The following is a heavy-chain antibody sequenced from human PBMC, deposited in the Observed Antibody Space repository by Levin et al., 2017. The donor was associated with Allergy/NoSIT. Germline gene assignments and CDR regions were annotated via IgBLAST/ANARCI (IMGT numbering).Heavy chain of an antibody. J-gene: IGHJ6*02. V-gene: IGHV4-34*01. CDR2: INHSGST. CDR1: GGSFRGYY. CDR3: ARGTPIGYYGSGSYKYGMDV. D-gene: IGHD3-10*01. Sequence: SQTLSLTCAVYGGSFRGYYWSWIRQPPGKGLEWIGEINHSGSTNYNPSLKSRVTISVDTSKNQFSLKLSSVTAADTAVYCCARGTPIGYYGSGSYKYGMDVWGQGTTVTVSS.